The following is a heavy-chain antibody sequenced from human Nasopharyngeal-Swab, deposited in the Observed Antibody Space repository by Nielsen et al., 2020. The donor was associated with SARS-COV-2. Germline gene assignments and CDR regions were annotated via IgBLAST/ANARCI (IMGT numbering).Heavy chain of an antibody. D-gene: IGHD3-22*01. J-gene: IGHJ4*02. V-gene: IGHV1-2*06. Sequence: ASVKVSCKASGYTFTSYYMHWVRQAPGQGLEWMGRINPNSGGTNYAQKFQGRVTMTRDTSISTAHMELSRLRSDDTAVYYCARDYDSSGYYYEGPVDYWGQGTLVTVSS. CDR2: INPNSGGT. CDR3: ARDYDSSGYYYEGPVDY. CDR1: GYTFTSYY.